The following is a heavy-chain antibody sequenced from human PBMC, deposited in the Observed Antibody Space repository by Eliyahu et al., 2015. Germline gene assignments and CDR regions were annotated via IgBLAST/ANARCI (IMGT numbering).Heavy chain of an antibody. CDR2: IYYSGST. D-gene: IGHD3-10*01. J-gene: IGHJ4*02. CDR3: ARDRRGTRDYYGSGSYFDY. CDR1: GXSIXXGXXY. V-gene: IGHV4-31*03. Sequence: QVQLQESGPGLVKPSQTLSLTCTVXGXSIXXGXXYWSWIRQHPGKGPEWIGYIYYSGSTYYNPSLKSRVTISVDTSKNQFSLKLSSVTAADTAVYYCARDRRGTRDYYGSGSYFDYWGQGTLVTVSS.